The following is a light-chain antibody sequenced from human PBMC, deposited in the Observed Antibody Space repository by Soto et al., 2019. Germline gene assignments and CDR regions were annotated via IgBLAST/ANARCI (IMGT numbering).Light chain of an antibody. V-gene: IGLV1-40*01. CDR3: QSYDISLSAYV. CDR1: SSNIGAGYD. Sequence: QSVLTQPPSVSGAPGQRVTIXCSGSSSNIGAGYDVHWFQQLPGTAPKLLIYTNNNRPSGVPDRFSGSRSATSASLAITGLQAEDEADYYCQSYDISLSAYVFGTGTKLTVL. J-gene: IGLJ1*01. CDR2: TNN.